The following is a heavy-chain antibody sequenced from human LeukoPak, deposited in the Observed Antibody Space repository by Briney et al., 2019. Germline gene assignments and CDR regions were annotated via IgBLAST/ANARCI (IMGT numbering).Heavy chain of an antibody. V-gene: IGHV3-30-3*01. Sequence: GGSLRLSCAASGFTFSSYAMHWVRQAPGKGLEWVAVISYDGSNKYYADSVKGRFTISRGNSKNTLYLQMNSLRAEDTAVYYCARDGALAAVFDYWGQGTLVTVSS. CDR2: ISYDGSNK. D-gene: IGHD6-13*01. CDR3: ARDGALAAVFDY. J-gene: IGHJ4*02. CDR1: GFTFSSYA.